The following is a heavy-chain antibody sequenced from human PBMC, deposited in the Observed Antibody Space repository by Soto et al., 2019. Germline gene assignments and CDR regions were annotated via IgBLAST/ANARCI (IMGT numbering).Heavy chain of an antibody. CDR2: INPNSGGT. D-gene: IGHD2-21*01. J-gene: IGHJ6*02. CDR1: GYTFTGYY. V-gene: IGHV1-2*04. Sequence: ASVKVSCKASGYTFTGYYMHCVRQAPGQGREWMGWINPNSGGTNYAQKFQGWVTMTRDTSMNEFSLRLSSVTAADTAVYYCARLNGYCVGTSCHGYYGMDVWGQGTTVTVSS. CDR3: ARLNGYCVGTSCHGYYGMDV.